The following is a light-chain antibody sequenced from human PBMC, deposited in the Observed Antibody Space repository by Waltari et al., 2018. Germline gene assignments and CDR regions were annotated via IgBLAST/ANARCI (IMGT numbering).Light chain of an antibody. J-gene: IGKJ2*01. Sequence: DIQMTQSPSSLSASVGHRVTTTCRANEDLRNFLLWFQQRPGKAPQSLIYAVSPLHTGVPSRFSGSRSGPDFTLTISDLQPEDFATYYCQQHNNFPYTLGQGTRLEIK. V-gene: IGKV1-16*01. CDR3: QQHNNFPYT. CDR2: AVS. CDR1: EDLRNF.